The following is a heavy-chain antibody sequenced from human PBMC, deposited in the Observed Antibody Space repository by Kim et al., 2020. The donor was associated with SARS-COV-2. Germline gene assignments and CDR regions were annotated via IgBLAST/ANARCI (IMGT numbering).Heavy chain of an antibody. J-gene: IGHJ4*02. CDR1: GFTFSSYG. CDR3: AKEYSNDWYGQGPDY. Sequence: GGSLRLSCAASGFTFSSYGMHWVRQAPGKGLEWVTLIWNDGSNKYYADSVKGRFTISRDNSKNTLYLQMNSLRVDDTAVYYCAKEYSNDWYGQGPDYWGQGTLVTVSS. CDR2: IWNDGSNK. D-gene: IGHD6-19*01. V-gene: IGHV3-33*06.